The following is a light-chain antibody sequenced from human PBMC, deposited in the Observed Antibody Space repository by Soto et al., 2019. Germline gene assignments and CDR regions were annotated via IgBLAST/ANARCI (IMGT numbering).Light chain of an antibody. CDR3: QSYDFGLSAHNYV. V-gene: IGLV1-40*01. CDR1: SSNIGAGYD. J-gene: IGLJ1*01. Sequence: QSVLTQPPSVSGAPGQRVTISCTGSSSNIGAGYDVHWYQQFPGTAPRPLIYANNNRPSGVPDRFSGSKSGTSASLAITGLQADDEAEYYCQSYDFGLSAHNYVFGTGTKVTVL. CDR2: ANN.